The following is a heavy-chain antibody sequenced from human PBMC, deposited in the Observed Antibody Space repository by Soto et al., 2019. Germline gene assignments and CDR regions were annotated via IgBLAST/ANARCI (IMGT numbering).Heavy chain of an antibody. Sequence: PGGSLRLSCAASGFTFTTYSMNWVRQAPGEGLEWVSSISSSSYIYYANSVKGRFTISRDDAKNSLFLQMNSLRAEDTALYYCARGEVNYYDSSGYTPFDYWGQGTLVTVSS. CDR3: ARGEVNYYDSSGYTPFDY. J-gene: IGHJ4*02. CDR2: ISSSSYI. CDR1: GFTFTTYS. V-gene: IGHV3-21*01. D-gene: IGHD3-22*01.